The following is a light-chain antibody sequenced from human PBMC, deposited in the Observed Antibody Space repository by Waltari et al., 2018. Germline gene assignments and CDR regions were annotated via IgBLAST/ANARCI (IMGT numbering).Light chain of an antibody. CDR1: SSAIREGSD. Sequence: QSVLTQPPSLSGAPGQRVTISCPGSSSAIREGSDVHWYQQLPGTAPKLLIYGNSNRPSGVPDRFSGSKSGTSASLAITGLQAEDEADYYCQSYDNNLSAVFGGGTKLTVL. V-gene: IGLV1-40*01. CDR2: GNS. J-gene: IGLJ2*01. CDR3: QSYDNNLSAV.